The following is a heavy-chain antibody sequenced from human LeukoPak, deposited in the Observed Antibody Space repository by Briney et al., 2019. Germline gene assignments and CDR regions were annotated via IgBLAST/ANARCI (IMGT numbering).Heavy chain of an antibody. CDR3: ARDYGTSARKNFDY. CDR1: GYTFTGYY. V-gene: IGHV1-2*02. J-gene: IGHJ4*02. D-gene: IGHD3-16*01. CDR2: INPNSGGT. Sequence: VASVKVSCKASGYTFTGYYMHWVRQAPGQGLEWMGWINPNSGGTNYAQKFQGRVTMTTDTSTSTAYVELSSLTSDDTAVYYCARDYGTSARKNFDYWGQGTLVTVSS.